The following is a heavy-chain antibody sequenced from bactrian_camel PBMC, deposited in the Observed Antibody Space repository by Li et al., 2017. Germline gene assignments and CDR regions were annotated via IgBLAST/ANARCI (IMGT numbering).Heavy chain of an antibody. CDR2: IDSDGIA. D-gene: IGHD6*01. V-gene: IGHV3S53*01. CDR1: GSIYGDAC. CDR3: ARVRGVVAVGFVDY. J-gene: IGHJ4*01. Sequence: HVQLVESGGGSVQTRGSLRLSCAASGSIYGDACVGWLRQAPGKEREGVAAIDSDGIASYADSVKGRFTVSRDNAQNTVYLQMNSLKPDDTAVYSCARVRGVVAVGFVDYWGQGTQVTVS.